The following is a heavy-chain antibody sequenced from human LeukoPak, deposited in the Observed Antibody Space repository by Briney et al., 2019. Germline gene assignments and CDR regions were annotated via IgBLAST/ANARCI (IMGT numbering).Heavy chain of an antibody. V-gene: IGHV4-61*01. Sequence: SETLSLTCTVSGGAVSSDSYYWSWIRQPPGEGLEWIGHISYSGTTNYNPSLGSRVIISIDISQNQFSLRLSSVTAADTAVYYCAGAPNPTFFDYWGQGPRATVSS. CDR2: ISYSGTT. CDR3: AGAPNPTFFDY. J-gene: IGHJ4*02. CDR1: GGAVSSDSYY.